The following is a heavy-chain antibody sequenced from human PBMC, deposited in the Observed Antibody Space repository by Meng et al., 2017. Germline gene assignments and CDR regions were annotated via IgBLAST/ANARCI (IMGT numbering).Heavy chain of an antibody. CDR2: INHSGST. CDR3: ARDTVEAYCGGDCCPLGY. V-gene: IGHV4-34*01. J-gene: IGHJ4*02. D-gene: IGHD2-21*02. Sequence: GAGCLKPTEALALTCAVYGGSFSGYYWSWIRQPPGKGLEWIGEINHSGSTNYNPSLKSRVTISVDTSKNQFSLKLSSVTAADTAVYYCARDTVEAYCGGDCCPLGYWGQGTLVTVSS. CDR1: GGSFSGYY.